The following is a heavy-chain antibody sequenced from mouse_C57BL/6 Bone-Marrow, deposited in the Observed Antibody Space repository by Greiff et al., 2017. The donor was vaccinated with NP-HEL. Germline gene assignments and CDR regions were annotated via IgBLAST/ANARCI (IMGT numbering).Heavy chain of an antibody. Sequence: QVQLQQPGAELVKPGASVKLSCKASGYTFTSYWMHWVKQRPGQGLEWIGMIHPNSGSTNYNEKFTSKATLTVDKSSSTAYMQLSSLTSEDSAVYYCARGLLLSWFAYWGQGTLVTVSA. V-gene: IGHV1-64*01. D-gene: IGHD1-1*01. CDR1: GYTFTSYW. CDR3: ARGLLLSWFAY. J-gene: IGHJ3*01. CDR2: IHPNSGST.